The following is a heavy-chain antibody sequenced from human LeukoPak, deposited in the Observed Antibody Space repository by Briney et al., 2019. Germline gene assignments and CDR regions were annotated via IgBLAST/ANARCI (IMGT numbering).Heavy chain of an antibody. CDR1: GFTFSSYA. CDR3: AKRDRPCSGDCSAPYYFDY. V-gene: IGHV3-23*01. Sequence: GESLRLSCAASGFTFSSYAMSWVRQAPGKGLEWVSSISSSGANTYYADSVKGRFTISRDNSKNTLYLQMSSLRVEDTAVYYCAKRDRPCSGDCSAPYYFDYWGQGTLVTVSS. CDR2: ISSSGANT. D-gene: IGHD2-21*02. J-gene: IGHJ4*02.